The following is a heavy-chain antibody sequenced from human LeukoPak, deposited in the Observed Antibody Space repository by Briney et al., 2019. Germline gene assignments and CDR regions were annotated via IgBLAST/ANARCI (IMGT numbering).Heavy chain of an antibody. CDR3: ARDPYSGSYGPYYYYYVDV. CDR1: GFTFSDYY. Sequence: GGSLRLSCAASGFTFSDYYMSWVRQAPGKGLEWVSVIFTAGSTFYADSVKGRFNISRGNSKNTLYLQMNSLRAEDTAVYYCARDPYSGSYGPYYYYYVDVWGEGTTVTISS. D-gene: IGHD1-26*01. V-gene: IGHV3-66*01. CDR2: IFTAGST. J-gene: IGHJ6*03.